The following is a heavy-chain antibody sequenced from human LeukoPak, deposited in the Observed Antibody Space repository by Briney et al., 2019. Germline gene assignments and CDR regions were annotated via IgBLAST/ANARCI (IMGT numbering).Heavy chain of an antibody. V-gene: IGHV3-20*04. Sequence: PGGSLRLSCAASGFTFDDYGMSWVRQAPGKGLEWVSGINWNGGSTGYADSVKGRFTISRDNAKNTLYLQMNSLRAEDTAVYYCARDGQYSGSYSWYYYYYMDVWGKGTTVTVSS. CDR1: GFTFDDYG. J-gene: IGHJ6*03. D-gene: IGHD1-26*01. CDR2: INWNGGST. CDR3: ARDGQYSGSYSWYYYYYMDV.